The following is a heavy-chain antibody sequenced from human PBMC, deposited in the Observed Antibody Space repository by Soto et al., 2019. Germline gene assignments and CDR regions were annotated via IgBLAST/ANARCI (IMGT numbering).Heavy chain of an antibody. V-gene: IGHV4-39*01. CDR2: MYYSGTS. J-gene: IGHJ5*02. CDR1: GGSISDDTYY. Sequence: PSETLSLTCTVSGGSISDDTYYWGWIRQPPGKGLEWIGSMYYSGTSSYNPSLKSRVSMSVDTSKKQLSLRLTSVTAADTAVYYCARLHCHSPXCVPLDPWGQGTLVTV. D-gene: IGHD1-26*01. CDR3: ARLHCHSPXCVPLDP.